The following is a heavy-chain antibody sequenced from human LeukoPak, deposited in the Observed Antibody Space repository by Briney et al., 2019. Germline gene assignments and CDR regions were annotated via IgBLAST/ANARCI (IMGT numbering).Heavy chain of an antibody. CDR3: AASPKHTAMVVF. J-gene: IGHJ4*02. V-gene: IGHV3-21*01. CDR1: GFTFSSYS. D-gene: IGHD5-18*01. Sequence: GGSLRLSCAASGFTFSSYSMNWVRQAPGKGLEWVSSIGSGSSYIYYADSVKGRFTISRDNAKNSLHLQMNSLRAEDTAVYYCAASPKHTAMVVFWGRGTLVTVS. CDR2: IGSGSSYI.